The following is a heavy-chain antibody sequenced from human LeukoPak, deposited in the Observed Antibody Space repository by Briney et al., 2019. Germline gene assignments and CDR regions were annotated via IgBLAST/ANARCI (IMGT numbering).Heavy chain of an antibody. Sequence: PSETLSLTCTVSGGSISGYYWSWIRQPPGKGLEWIGSIYYSGSTNYNPSLKSRVTISVDTSKNQFSLKLSSVTAADTAVYYCARHTIAAAANYIDYWGQGTLVTVSS. V-gene: IGHV4-59*08. CDR2: IYYSGST. CDR1: GGSISGYY. J-gene: IGHJ4*02. CDR3: ARHTIAAAANYIDY. D-gene: IGHD6-13*01.